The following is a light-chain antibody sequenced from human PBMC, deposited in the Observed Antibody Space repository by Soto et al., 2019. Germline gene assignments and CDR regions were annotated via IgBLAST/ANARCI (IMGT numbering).Light chain of an antibody. CDR2: AAS. J-gene: IGKJ2*01. Sequence: DIQMTQSPSSLSASVGDRVTITCRASQKIANYLNWYQQKPGKAPKLLIDAASSLQSGVPSRFSGSGSGTDFTLTINSLQPEDFANYDCQQTDSTPRTFGQGTKLEIK. CDR1: QKIANY. CDR3: QQTDSTPRT. V-gene: IGKV1-39*01.